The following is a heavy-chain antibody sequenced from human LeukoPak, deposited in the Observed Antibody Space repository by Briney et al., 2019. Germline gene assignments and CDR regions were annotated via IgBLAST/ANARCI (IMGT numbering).Heavy chain of an antibody. Sequence: GASVKVSCKASGYTFTSYGISRVRQAPGQGLEWMGWISAYNGNTNYAQKLQGRVTMTTDTSTSTAYMELRSLRSDDTAVYYCARDILRRIAALADYWGQGTLVTVSS. J-gene: IGHJ4*02. CDR3: ARDILRRIAALADY. D-gene: IGHD6-13*01. CDR2: ISAYNGNT. V-gene: IGHV1-18*01. CDR1: GYTFTSYG.